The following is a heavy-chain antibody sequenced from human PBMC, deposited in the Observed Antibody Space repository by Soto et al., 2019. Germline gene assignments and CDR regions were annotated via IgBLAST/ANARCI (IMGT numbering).Heavy chain of an antibody. J-gene: IGHJ4*02. V-gene: IGHV2-5*02. CDR2: IYWDDGK. CDR3: AHAYGGRSLY. D-gene: IGHD1-26*01. CDR1: GFSLTTNRVG. Sequence: QITLKESGPTLVKPTQTLTLTCTFSGFSLTTNRVGVGWIRRPPGEALERLAAIYWDDGKTYRPSRESRLTITKDTSKNQVALTMTNMDSLDTATYYCAHAYGGRSLYWGQGTLVTVSS.